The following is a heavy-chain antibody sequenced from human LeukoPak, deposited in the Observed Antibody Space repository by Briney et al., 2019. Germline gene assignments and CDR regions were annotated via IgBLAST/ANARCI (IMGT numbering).Heavy chain of an antibody. Sequence: ASVKVSCKASGYTFTSYDINWVRQATGQGLEWMGWMNPNSGNTGYAQKFQGRVTITRNTSISTAYMELSSLRSEDTAVYYCARVGEPYYDFWSGYYSGYWFDPRGQGTLVTVSS. CDR1: GYTFTSYD. D-gene: IGHD3-3*01. CDR2: MNPNSGNT. J-gene: IGHJ5*02. CDR3: ARVGEPYYDFWSGYYSGYWFDP. V-gene: IGHV1-8*03.